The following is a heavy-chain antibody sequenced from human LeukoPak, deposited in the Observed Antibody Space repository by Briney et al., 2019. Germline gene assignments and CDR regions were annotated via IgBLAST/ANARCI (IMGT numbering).Heavy chain of an antibody. CDR1: GFTFSSYA. D-gene: IGHD3-9*01. CDR2: ISYDGSNK. J-gene: IGHJ4*02. Sequence: GGSLRLSCAASGFTFSSYAMHWVRQAPGKGLEWVAVISYDGSNKYYADSVKGRFTISRDNSKNTLYLQMNSLRAEDTAVYYCARESATYYDILTGYYRGSPPDYWGQGTLVTVSS. V-gene: IGHV3-30-3*01. CDR3: ARESATYYDILTGYYRGSPPDY.